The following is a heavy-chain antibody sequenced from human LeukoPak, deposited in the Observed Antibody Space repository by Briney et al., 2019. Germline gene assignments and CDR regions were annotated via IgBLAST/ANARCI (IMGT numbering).Heavy chain of an antibody. D-gene: IGHD6-19*01. CDR1: AYTFTSYG. CDR3: ARASESGWREFDY. Sequence: ASVKVSCKASAYTFTSYGISWVRPAPGQGLEWMGWISAYNGNTNYAQKFQGRVTMTTDTSTSTAYMELRSLRSDDTAVYYCARASESGWREFDYWGQGTLVTVSS. J-gene: IGHJ4*02. V-gene: IGHV1-18*01. CDR2: ISAYNGNT.